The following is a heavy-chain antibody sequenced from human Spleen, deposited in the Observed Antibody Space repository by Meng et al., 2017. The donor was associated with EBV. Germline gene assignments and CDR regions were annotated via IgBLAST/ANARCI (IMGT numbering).Heavy chain of an antibody. CDR2: IYYSGST. CDR1: GCSISSSGYY. J-gene: IGHJ4*02. D-gene: IGHD2-15*01. Sequence: QPLVLQPCPGLVKPSETLSPTCPCSGCSISSSGYYWGWIRQPPGKELEWIGSIYYSGSTDYTPSLKTRVTISLDTSKNQFSLKLTSVTAADTAVFYCARDVGYYFDFWGQGTLVTVSS. CDR3: ARDVGYYFDF. V-gene: IGHV4-39*07.